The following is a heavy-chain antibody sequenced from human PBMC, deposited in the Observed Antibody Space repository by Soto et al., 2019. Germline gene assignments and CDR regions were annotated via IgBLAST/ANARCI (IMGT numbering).Heavy chain of an antibody. J-gene: IGHJ6*03. CDR2: IIPIFGTA. D-gene: IGHD5-18*01. Sequence: SVKVSCKASGGTFSSYAISWVRQAPGQGLEWMGGIIPIFGTANYAQKFQGRVTITADESTSTAYMEMSSLRSDDTAVYYCGRDLADVIAMVRQRNYYYYYMDVWGKGTTVTVS. CDR1: GGTFSSYA. CDR3: GRDLADVIAMVRQRNYYYYYMDV. V-gene: IGHV1-69*13.